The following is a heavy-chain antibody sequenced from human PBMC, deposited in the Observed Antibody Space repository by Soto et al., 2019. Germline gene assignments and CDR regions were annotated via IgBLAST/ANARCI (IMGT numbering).Heavy chain of an antibody. Sequence: SETLSLTCTVSGGSIRNYFWNWIRQAPGKGLEWIAYIHFGGTTNYNPSLKSRVAISMDMSKNRFSLKLNSVTAADTALYYCARSDYGEFDSWGQGALVTVSS. CDR3: ARSDYGEFDS. CDR1: GGSIRNYF. CDR2: IHFGGTT. V-gene: IGHV4-59*01. J-gene: IGHJ4*02. D-gene: IGHD4-17*01.